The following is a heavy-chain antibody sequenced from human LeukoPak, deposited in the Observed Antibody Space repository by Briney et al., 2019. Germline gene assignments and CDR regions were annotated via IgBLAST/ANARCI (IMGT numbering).Heavy chain of an antibody. V-gene: IGHV5-51*01. J-gene: IGHJ6*03. CDR3: ARGPDYYFMDV. CDR1: GYSFTTYW. Sequence: GESLKISSKGSGYSFTTYWIGWVRQMPGKGLEWMGTIYPGDSDTKYSPPFQGQVTISADTSINTAYLQWSSLKASDIAMYYCARGPDYYFMDVWGRGTTVTVSS. CDR2: IYPGDSDT.